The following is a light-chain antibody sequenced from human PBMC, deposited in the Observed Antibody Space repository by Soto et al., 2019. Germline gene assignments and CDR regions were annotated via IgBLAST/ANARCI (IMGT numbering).Light chain of an antibody. CDR1: SSNIGGNT. CDR2: SNN. J-gene: IGLJ1*01. CDR3: AAWDDSLNGSYV. Sequence: QSVLTQPPSASGTPGQRVTISCSGSSSNIGGNTVNWYQQLPGTAPKLLIYSNNQRPSGVPDRFSGSKSGTSASLAISGLQSEDEADYYCAAWDDSLNGSYVFGTGTKVTV. V-gene: IGLV1-44*01.